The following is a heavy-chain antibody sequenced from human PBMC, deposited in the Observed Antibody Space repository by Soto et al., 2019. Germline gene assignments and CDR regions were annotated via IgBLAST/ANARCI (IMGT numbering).Heavy chain of an antibody. D-gene: IGHD2-2*01. J-gene: IGHJ6*02. Sequence: QVQLVESGGGVVKPGRSLRLSCAASGFTFSSYGMHWVRQAPGKGLEWVAVISYDGSNKYYADSVKGRFTISRDNSKNTLYLQMNSLRAEYTAVYYCAKDRDIVVLPAAVNLAGMDVWGQGTTVTVSS. V-gene: IGHV3-30*18. CDR3: AKDRDIVVLPAAVNLAGMDV. CDR1: GFTFSSYG. CDR2: ISYDGSNK.